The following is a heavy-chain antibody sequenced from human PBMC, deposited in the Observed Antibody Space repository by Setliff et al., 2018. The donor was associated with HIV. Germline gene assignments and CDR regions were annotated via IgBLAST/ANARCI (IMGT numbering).Heavy chain of an antibody. V-gene: IGHV3-21*01. CDR1: GFTFTSYS. J-gene: IGHJ4*02. Sequence: PGGSLRLSCAASGFTFTSYSMNWVRQAPGKGLEWVSSISSTSSYIYYADSVKGRFTISRDNAKNSLYLQMNSLRAEDTAVYYCARVPYVWGSYRYFDYWGQGTLVTVSS. CDR3: ARVPYVWGSYRYFDY. D-gene: IGHD3-16*02. CDR2: ISSTSSYI.